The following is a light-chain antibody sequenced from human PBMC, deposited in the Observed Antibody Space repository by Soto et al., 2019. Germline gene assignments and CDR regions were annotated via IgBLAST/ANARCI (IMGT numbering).Light chain of an antibody. Sequence: QSALTQPASVSGSPGQSLTVSGTGTSSDVGGYNYVSWYQQHPSKAPKLIIYEVNNLPSGISNRFSGSKSGDTASLTISGLQAEDEADYYYSSYTNNSTWVFGGGTKLTVL. J-gene: IGLJ3*02. CDR2: EVN. CDR3: SSYTNNSTWV. V-gene: IGLV2-14*01. CDR1: SSDVGGYNY.